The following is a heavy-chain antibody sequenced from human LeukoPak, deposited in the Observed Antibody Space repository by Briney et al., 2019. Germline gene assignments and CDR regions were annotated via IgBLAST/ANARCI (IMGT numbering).Heavy chain of an antibody. CDR3: ARVGLYYYDSSGYLGWSPNYYMDV. V-gene: IGHV4-59*01. CDR1: GGSISSYY. J-gene: IGHJ6*03. D-gene: IGHD3-22*01. CDR2: IYYSGST. Sequence: SETLSLTCTVSGGSISSYYWSWIRQPPGKGLEWIGYIYYSGSTNYNPSLKSRVTISVDTSKNQFSLKLSSVTAADTAVYYCARVGLYYYDSSGYLGWSPNYYMDVWGKGTTVTVSS.